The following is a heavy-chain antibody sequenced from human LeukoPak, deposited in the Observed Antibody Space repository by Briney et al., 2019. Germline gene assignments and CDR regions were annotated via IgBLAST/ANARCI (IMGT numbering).Heavy chain of an antibody. V-gene: IGHV3-23*01. Sequence: GGSLRLSCAASGFTFTNYAMSWVRQAPGKGLEWVSVISGGGLAPYYADSVKGRFIISRDNSKNTLYLQMNGLRGDDTAVYYCAKHTIVRGDAYGMDVWGQGTTVTVSS. J-gene: IGHJ6*02. D-gene: IGHD3-10*01. CDR3: AKHTIVRGDAYGMDV. CDR2: ISGGGLAP. CDR1: GFTFTNYA.